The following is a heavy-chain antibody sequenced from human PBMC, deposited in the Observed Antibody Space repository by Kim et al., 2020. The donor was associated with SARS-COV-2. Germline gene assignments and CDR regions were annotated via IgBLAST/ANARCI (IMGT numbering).Heavy chain of an antibody. J-gene: IGHJ4*02. D-gene: IGHD6-13*01. CDR1: GYTFTSYA. CDR3: ARAGTIAAAASGGD. Sequence: ASVQVSCKASGYTFTSYAMNWVRQAPGQGLEWMGWINTNTGNPTYAQGFTGRFVFSLDTSVSTAYLQISSLTAEDTAVYYCARAGTIAAAASGGDWGQGTLVTVSS. V-gene: IGHV7-4-1*02. CDR2: INTNTGNP.